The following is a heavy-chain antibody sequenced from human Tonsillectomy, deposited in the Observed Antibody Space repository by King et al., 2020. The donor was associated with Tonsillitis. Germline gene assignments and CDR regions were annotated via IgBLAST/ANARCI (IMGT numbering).Heavy chain of an antibody. CDR1: GFTFSSYS. J-gene: IGHJ4*02. CDR2: ISSSSSYI. D-gene: IGHD3-22*01. V-gene: IGHV3-21*01. Sequence: VQLVESGGGLVKPGGSLRLSCAASGFTFSSYSMNWVRQAPGKGLEWVSSISSSSSYIYYADSVKGRFTISRDNAKNSLYLQMNSLRAEDTAVYYCARDVTSRPPPYYYYDSSGAFDYWGQGTLVTVSS. CDR3: ARDVTSRPPPYYYYDSSGAFDY.